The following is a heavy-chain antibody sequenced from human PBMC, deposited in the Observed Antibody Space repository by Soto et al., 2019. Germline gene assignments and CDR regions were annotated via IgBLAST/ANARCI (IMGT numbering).Heavy chain of an antibody. CDR3: ARVLRFLEWSHYYYYGMDV. D-gene: IGHD3-3*01. Sequence: ASVKVSCKASGYTFTSYVIIWVRQAPGQGLEWMGWISAYNGNTNYAQKLQGRVTMTTDTSTSTAYMELRSLRSDDTAVYYCARVLRFLEWSHYYYYGMDVWGQGTTVTVSS. J-gene: IGHJ6*02. CDR2: ISAYNGNT. CDR1: GYTFTSYV. V-gene: IGHV1-18*01.